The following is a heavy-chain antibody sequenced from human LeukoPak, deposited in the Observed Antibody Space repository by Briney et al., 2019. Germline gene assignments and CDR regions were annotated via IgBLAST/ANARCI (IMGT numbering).Heavy chain of an antibody. CDR2: LNWNGAST. V-gene: IGHV3-20*04. D-gene: IGHD6-13*01. CDR1: GFTFDDYG. Sequence: GGSLRLSCAASGFTFDDYGMTWVRQAPGKGLEWVSGLNWNGASTGYADSVKGRFTISRDNAKNSLYLQTNSLRAEDTALYYCARERSSSWSPFHSWGQGTLVTVSS. J-gene: IGHJ4*02. CDR3: ARERSSSWSPFHS.